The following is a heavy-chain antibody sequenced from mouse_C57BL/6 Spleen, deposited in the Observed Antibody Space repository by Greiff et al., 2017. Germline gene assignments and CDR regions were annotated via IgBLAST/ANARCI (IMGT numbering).Heavy chain of an antibody. CDR1: GFTFSDYG. J-gene: IGHJ3*01. CDR3: ARDYYGSSPPFAY. CDR2: ISSGSSTI. Sequence: EVKLVESGGGLVKPGGSLKLSCAASGFTFSDYGMHWVRQAPEKGLEWVAYISSGSSTIYYADTVKGRFTISRDNAKNTLFLQMTSLRSEDTAMYYCARDYYGSSPPFAYWGQGTLATVSA. V-gene: IGHV5-17*01. D-gene: IGHD1-1*01.